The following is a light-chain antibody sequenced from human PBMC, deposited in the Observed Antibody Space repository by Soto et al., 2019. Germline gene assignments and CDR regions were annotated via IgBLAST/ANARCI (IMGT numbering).Light chain of an antibody. V-gene: IGKV1-39*01. J-gene: IGKJ1*01. CDR3: QQSYSSPPT. CDR2: AAS. CDR1: QSISNH. Sequence: DIHMTQSPSSLSASVEDRVIITCRASQSISNHLNWYQQKPGKAPKLLILAASSLQSGVPSRFSGSRSGPDFTLTISSLQPEDFATYYCQQSYSSPPTFXQGTKVDIK.